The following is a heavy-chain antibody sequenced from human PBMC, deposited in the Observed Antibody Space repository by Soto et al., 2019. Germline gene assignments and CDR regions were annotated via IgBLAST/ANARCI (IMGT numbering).Heavy chain of an antibody. CDR2: IYHSGST. J-gene: IGHJ4*02. CDR3: ARVGRHIVGATTDY. V-gene: IGHV4-38-2*01. D-gene: IGHD1-26*01. Sequence: SETLSLTCAVSGYSISSGYYWGWIRQPPGKGLEWIGSIYHSGSTYYNPSLKSRVTISVDTSKNQFSLKLSSVTAADTAVYYCARVGRHIVGATTDYWGQGTLVTVSS. CDR1: GYSISSGYY.